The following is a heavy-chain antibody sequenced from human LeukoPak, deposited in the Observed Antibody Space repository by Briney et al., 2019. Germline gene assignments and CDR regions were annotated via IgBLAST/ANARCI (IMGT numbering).Heavy chain of an antibody. CDR2: INHSGST. Sequence: KPSETLSLTCAVYGGSFSGYYWSWIRQPPGKGLEWIGEINHSGSTNYNPSLKSRVTISVDTSKNQFSLKLSSVTAADTAVYYCARGELRYFDWLLRGTYFDHWGQGTLVTVSS. CDR1: GGSFSGYY. D-gene: IGHD3-9*01. CDR3: ARGELRYFDWLLRGTYFDH. J-gene: IGHJ4*02. V-gene: IGHV4-34*01.